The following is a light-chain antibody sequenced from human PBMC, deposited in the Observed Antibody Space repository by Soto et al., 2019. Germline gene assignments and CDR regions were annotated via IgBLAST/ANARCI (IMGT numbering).Light chain of an antibody. CDR2: KAS. V-gene: IGKV1-5*03. CDR1: QSFSSW. Sequence: DIQITQSPSTVSASVGDRVTITCRASQSFSSWLAWYQQKPGKAPKLLIYKASILQSGVPSRFSGSGSGTEFTLTISSLQPDDFATYYCQQYNSNLCTFGQGTKVDIK. J-gene: IGKJ1*01. CDR3: QQYNSNLCT.